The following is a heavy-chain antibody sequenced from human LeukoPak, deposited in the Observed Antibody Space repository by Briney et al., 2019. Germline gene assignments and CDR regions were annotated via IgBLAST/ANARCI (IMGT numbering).Heavy chain of an antibody. J-gene: IGHJ3*02. D-gene: IGHD6-19*01. CDR1: GGSISSYY. Sequence: SETLSLTCTVSGGSISSYYWSWIRQPPGKGLEWIGYIYYSGSTNYNPSLKSRVTISVDTSKNQFSLKLTSVTAADTAVYYCARGFDSSSGWYPAFDIWGQGTMVTVSS. V-gene: IGHV4-59*01. CDR2: IYYSGST. CDR3: ARGFDSSSGWYPAFDI.